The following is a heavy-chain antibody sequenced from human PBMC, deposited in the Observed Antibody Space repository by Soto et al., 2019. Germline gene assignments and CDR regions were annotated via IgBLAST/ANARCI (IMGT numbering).Heavy chain of an antibody. CDR1: GYTFTGHF. Sequence: QVQLVQSGAEVKKPGVSVKVSCKASGYTFTGHFMHWVRQAPGQGLEWMGWIIPKSGGTNYAQKFQGRVTMTRDTSISTAHMELSRLTSDDTAVYYCATSSGSSLYYGMDVWGQGTTVTVSS. J-gene: IGHJ6*02. CDR2: IIPKSGGT. CDR3: ATSSGSSLYYGMDV. D-gene: IGHD6-13*01. V-gene: IGHV1-2*02.